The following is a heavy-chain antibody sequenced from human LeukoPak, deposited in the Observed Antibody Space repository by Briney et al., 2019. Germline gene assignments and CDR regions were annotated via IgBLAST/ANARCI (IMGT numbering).Heavy chain of an antibody. D-gene: IGHD3-3*01. V-gene: IGHV3-30*18. J-gene: IGHJ4*02. CDR2: ISYDGSNK. CDR3: AKDYRPHDFWSGLVDY. Sequence: GGSLRLSCAASGFTFSSYGMNWVRQAPGKGLEWVTLISYDGSNKYYADSVKGRFTISRDNSKNTLYLQMNSLRAEDTAVYYCAKDYRPHDFWSGLVDYWGQGTLVTVSS. CDR1: GFTFSSYG.